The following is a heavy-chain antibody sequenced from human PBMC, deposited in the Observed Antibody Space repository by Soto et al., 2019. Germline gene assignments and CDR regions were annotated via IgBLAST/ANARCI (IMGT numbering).Heavy chain of an antibody. CDR2: ISGSGGST. J-gene: IGHJ6*02. CDR1: GFTFSSYA. Sequence: GGSLRLCCAASGFTFSSYAMSWVRQAPGKGLEWVSAISGSGGSTYYADSVKGRFTISRDNSKNTLYLQMNSLRAEDTAVYYCARFCSSTSCYGDYYYGMDVWGQGTTVTVSS. V-gene: IGHV3-23*01. D-gene: IGHD2-2*01. CDR3: ARFCSSTSCYGDYYYGMDV.